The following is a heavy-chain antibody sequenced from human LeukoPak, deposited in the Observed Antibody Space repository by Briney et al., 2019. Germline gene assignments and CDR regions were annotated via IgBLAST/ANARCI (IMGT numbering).Heavy chain of an antibody. CDR1: GFIFSTYT. V-gene: IGHV3-23*01. D-gene: IGHD3-10*01. Sequence: GGSLRLSCTASGFIFSTYTMNWVRQAPGKGLEWVPAISGAVGGGTYYADVVKGRFTISRDNSKNTLYLQMNSLRADDTATYYCAKGTERYREVSSYHFWGQETLVAVSS. CDR3: AKGTERYREVSSYHF. J-gene: IGHJ4*02. CDR2: ISGAVGGGT.